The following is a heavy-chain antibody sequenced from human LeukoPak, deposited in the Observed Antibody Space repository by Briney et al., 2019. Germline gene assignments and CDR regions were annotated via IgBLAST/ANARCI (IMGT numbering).Heavy chain of an antibody. J-gene: IGHJ5*02. CDR2: MNPNSGNT. D-gene: IGHD3-16*01. CDR1: GYTFTSYG. V-gene: IGHV1-8*02. CDR3: ARGNYGPNWFDP. Sequence: ASVKVSCKASGYTFTSYGISWVRQATGQGLEWMGWMNPNSGNTGYAQKFQGRVTMTRNTSISTAYMELSSLRSEDTAVYYCARGNYGPNWFDPWGQGTLVTVSS.